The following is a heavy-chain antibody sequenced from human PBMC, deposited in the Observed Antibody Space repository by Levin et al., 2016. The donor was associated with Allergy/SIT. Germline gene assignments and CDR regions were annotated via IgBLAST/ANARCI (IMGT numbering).Heavy chain of an antibody. J-gene: IGHJ4*02. D-gene: IGHD1-26*01. V-gene: IGHV4-39*01. CDR3: ARRGVGSTTQLGVDC. CDR2: IYYSGNT. Sequence: SETLSLTCTVSGGSVSSGSYYWSWIRQPPGKGLEWIGYIYYSGNTYYNPSLKSRVTISVDTSKNQFSLKLNSVTAADTAIYYCARRGVGSTTQLGVDCWGQGTLVTVSS. CDR1: GGSVSSGSYY.